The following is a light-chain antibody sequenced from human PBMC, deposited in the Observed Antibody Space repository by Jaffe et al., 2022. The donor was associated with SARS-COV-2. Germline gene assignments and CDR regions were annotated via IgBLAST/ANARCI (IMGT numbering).Light chain of an antibody. CDR1: ALPKKY. Sequence: SYELTQPPSVSVSLGQMARITCSGEALPKKYAYWYQQKPGQFPVLVIYKDSERPSGIPERFSGSSSGTIVTLTISGVQAEDEADYYCLSADSSGTEVFGGGTKLTVL. CDR3: LSADSSGTEV. J-gene: IGLJ3*02. CDR2: KDS. V-gene: IGLV3-16*01.